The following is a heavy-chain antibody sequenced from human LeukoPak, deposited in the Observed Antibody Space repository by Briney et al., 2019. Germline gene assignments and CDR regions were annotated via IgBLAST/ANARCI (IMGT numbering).Heavy chain of an antibody. J-gene: IGHJ4*02. CDR3: ARGTSGWYSVFDF. Sequence: SVKVSCKASGGTFSSYAISWVRQAPGQGLEWMGGIIAIFGTANYAQKFQGRVTITADESTSTAYMDLSSLTSEDTAVYYCARGTSGWYSVFDFWGQGTLVTVSS. V-gene: IGHV1-69*13. D-gene: IGHD6-19*01. CDR2: IIAIFGTA. CDR1: GGTFSSYA.